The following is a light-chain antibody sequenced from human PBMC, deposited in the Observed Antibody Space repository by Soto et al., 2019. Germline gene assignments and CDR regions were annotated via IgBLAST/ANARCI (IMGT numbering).Light chain of an antibody. CDR1: SSDVGGYNY. CDR3: SSYTSSSTLLYV. V-gene: IGLV2-14*01. J-gene: IGLJ1*01. Sequence: QSVLTQPASVSGSPGQSITISCTGTSSDVGGYNYVSWYQQHPGKAPKLMIYDVSNRPSGVSNRFSGSKSGSTASLTISGLQAEDEPDYSCSSYTSSSTLLYVFGTGTKVTVL. CDR2: DVS.